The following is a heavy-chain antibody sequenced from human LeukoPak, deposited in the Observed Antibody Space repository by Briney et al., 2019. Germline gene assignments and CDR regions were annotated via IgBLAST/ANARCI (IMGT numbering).Heavy chain of an antibody. J-gene: IGHJ4*02. D-gene: IGHD1-26*01. Sequence: GESLKISCKISGYKLTNNWIGWVRQVPGKGLEWMGLIYPGYSDAKYSPSFQGQVTLSVDASISTAYLQLSGLRASDTAIYYCARSALSSGSLYYFEYWGQGTLVTVSS. CDR2: IYPGYSDA. CDR1: GYKLTNNW. V-gene: IGHV5-51*01. CDR3: ARSALSSGSLYYFEY.